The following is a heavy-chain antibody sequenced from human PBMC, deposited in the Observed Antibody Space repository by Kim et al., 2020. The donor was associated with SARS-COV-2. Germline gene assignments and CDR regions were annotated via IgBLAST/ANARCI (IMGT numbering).Heavy chain of an antibody. CDR1: GFTFDDYA. Sequence: GGSLRLSCSASGFTFDDYALTWYRQAPGQRLEWVGFVRTETYRATTRYAASGEGRFTISRDDSNSIAYLQMDSLKIEDTAVYYCARDRSSSVVADVWGQG. CDR2: VRTETYRATT. D-gene: IGHD2-15*01. CDR3: ARDRSSSVVADV. V-gene: IGHV3-49*03. J-gene: IGHJ6*02.